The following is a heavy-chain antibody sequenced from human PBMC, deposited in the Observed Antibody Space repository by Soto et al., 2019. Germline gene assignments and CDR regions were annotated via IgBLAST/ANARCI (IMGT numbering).Heavy chain of an antibody. J-gene: IGHJ4*02. CDR3: ARIAVHSWNSPLGAGPPFDY. V-gene: IGHV5-51*01. Sequence: GESLKISCEGSGYSFTSYWIGWVRQMPGKGLEWMGIIYPGDSDTRYSPSFQRQVIISADKSITTAYLQWSSLKASDTAMYYCARIAVHSWNSPLGAGPPFDYWGQGTLGTVSS. CDR1: GYSFTSYW. CDR2: IYPGDSDT. D-gene: IGHD1-7*01.